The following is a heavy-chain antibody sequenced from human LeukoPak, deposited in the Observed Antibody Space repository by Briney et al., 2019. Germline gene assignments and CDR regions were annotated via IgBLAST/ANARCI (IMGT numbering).Heavy chain of an antibody. CDR3: AKDYSSGWYTPFDY. V-gene: IGHV3-23*01. D-gene: IGHD6-19*01. J-gene: IGHJ4*02. CDR2: ISGSGGST. CDR1: GFTFSSYA. Sequence: TGGSLRLSCAASGFTFSSYAMSWVRQAPGKGLEWVSAISGSGGSTYYADSVKGRFTISRDNSKNTLYLQMNSLRAEDTAVYYCAKDYSSGWYTPFDYWGQGTLVTVSS.